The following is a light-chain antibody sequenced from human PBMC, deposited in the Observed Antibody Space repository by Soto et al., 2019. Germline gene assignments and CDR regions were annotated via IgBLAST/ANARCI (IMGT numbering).Light chain of an antibody. Sequence: QSALTQPASVSGSPGQSITISCTGTSSDVGTYNYVSWYQHRPGKAPKLMIYDVSYRPSGVSNRFSGSKSANPASLTISGLQAEDAADYYCSSYTTSNTQVFGGGPKVTVL. J-gene: IGLJ3*02. CDR3: SSYTTSNTQV. CDR2: DVS. V-gene: IGLV2-14*01. CDR1: SSDVGTYNY.